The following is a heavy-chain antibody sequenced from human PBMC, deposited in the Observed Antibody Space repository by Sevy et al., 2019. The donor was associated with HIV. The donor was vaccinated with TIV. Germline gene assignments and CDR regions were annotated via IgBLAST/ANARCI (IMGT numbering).Heavy chain of an antibody. V-gene: IGHV3-53*01. J-gene: IGHJ3*02. CDR1: GFTVSSNY. D-gene: IGHD5-12*01. CDR3: ARDRLATSAAFDI. Sequence: GGSLRLSCAASGFTVSSNYMSWVRQAPGKGLEWVSVIYSGGSTYYADSVKGRFTISRDNSKNTLYLQMNSLRAEDTAVYYCARDRLATSAAFDIRGQGTMVTVSS. CDR2: IYSGGST.